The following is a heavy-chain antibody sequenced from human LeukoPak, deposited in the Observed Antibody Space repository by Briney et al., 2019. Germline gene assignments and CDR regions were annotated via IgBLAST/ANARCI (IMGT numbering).Heavy chain of an antibody. CDR3: ARAPAAPIVGATLYYFDY. Sequence: ASVKVCCKCSCGTFSSYTISWVRQAPGPGNEWMGRIIPILGIANYAQKFQGRVTITADKSTSTAYMELSSLRSEDTAVYYCARAPAAPIVGATLYYFDYWGQGTLVTVSS. D-gene: IGHD1-26*01. J-gene: IGHJ4*02. V-gene: IGHV1-69*02. CDR2: IIPILGIA. CDR1: CGTFSSYT.